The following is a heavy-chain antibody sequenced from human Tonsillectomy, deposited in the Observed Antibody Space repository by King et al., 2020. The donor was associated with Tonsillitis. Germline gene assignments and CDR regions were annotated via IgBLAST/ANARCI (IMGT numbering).Heavy chain of an antibody. CDR3: TTGRLVRGVGTYYFDY. CDR2: IKSKTDGGTT. D-gene: IGHD3-10*01. Sequence: VQLVESGGGLVKPGGSLRLSCAASGFTFTNAWMSWVRQAPGKGLEWVGRIKSKTDGGTTDYAAPVKGRFTISRDDSKNTLYLQMNSLKTEDTAVYYCTTGRLVRGVGTYYFDYWGQGTLVTVSS. V-gene: IGHV3-15*01. J-gene: IGHJ4*02. CDR1: GFTFTNAW.